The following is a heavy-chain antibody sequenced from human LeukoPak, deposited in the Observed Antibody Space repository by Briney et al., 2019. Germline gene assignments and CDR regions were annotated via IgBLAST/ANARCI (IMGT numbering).Heavy chain of an antibody. D-gene: IGHD7-27*01. V-gene: IGHV4-59*11. CDR2: VSYSGST. Sequence: KSSETLSLTCTVSGGSISSHYWSWIRQPPGKGLEWLGFVSYSGSTTHNPSLKSRVTISVDTSKNQFSLRLSSVTAADTAVYYCARDAEEQLGGFDYWGQGTLVTVSS. CDR3: ARDAEEQLGGFDY. J-gene: IGHJ4*02. CDR1: GGSISSHY.